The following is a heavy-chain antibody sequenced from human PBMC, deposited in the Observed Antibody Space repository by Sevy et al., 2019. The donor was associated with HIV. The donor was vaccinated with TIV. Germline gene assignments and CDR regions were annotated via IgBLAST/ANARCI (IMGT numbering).Heavy chain of an antibody. D-gene: IGHD2-15*01. V-gene: IGHV6-1*01. J-gene: IGHJ4*02. CDR3: TRGAHSLDY. CDR1: GDSVSSNRAA. Sequence: KQSQTPSLTCVISGDSVSSNRAAWNWIRQSPSRGLEWLGRTYYRSKWYTDYAVSVKSRITINPDTSKNQVSLQLNSVTPEDTAVYYCTRGAHSLDYWGQGTLVTVSS. CDR2: TYYRSKWYT.